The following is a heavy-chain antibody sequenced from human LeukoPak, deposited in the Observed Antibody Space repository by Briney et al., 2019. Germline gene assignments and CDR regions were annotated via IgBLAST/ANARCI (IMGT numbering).Heavy chain of an antibody. Sequence: ASVKVSCKASGGTFSSYAISWVRQAPGQGLEWMGYIKPNSGVTNYAQKFRGRVTMTWDTSISTAYIELSGLTSDDTAIYYCARPTYCGGNCYFNFDYWGQGTLVTVSS. V-gene: IGHV1-2*02. J-gene: IGHJ4*02. CDR1: GGTFSSYA. CDR3: ARPTYCGGNCYFNFDY. CDR2: IKPNSGVT. D-gene: IGHD2-21*02.